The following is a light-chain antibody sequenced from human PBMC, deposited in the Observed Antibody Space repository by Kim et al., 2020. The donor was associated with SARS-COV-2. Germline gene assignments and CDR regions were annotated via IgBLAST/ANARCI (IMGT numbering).Light chain of an antibody. V-gene: IGLV3-1*01. CDR2: QDN. CDR1: KLGGKC. Sequence: SYELTQPPSVSVSPGQTASITCAGDKLGGKCAYWYQQKPGQSPVVVIYQDNKRPSGIPERFSGSNSGNTATLTISGTQARDEADYYCQAWDSRCDGVFGGGTQLTVL. CDR3: QAWDSRCDGV. J-gene: IGLJ3*02.